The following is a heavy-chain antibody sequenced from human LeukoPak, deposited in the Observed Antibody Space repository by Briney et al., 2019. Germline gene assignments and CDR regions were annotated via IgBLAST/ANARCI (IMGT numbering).Heavy chain of an antibody. CDR1: GFTFSSYG. V-gene: IGHV3-49*04. CDR2: IRSNAYGGTT. CDR3: TRYRGYFDY. D-gene: IGHD3-10*01. J-gene: IGHJ4*02. Sequence: RPGRSLRLSCAASGFTFSSYGMNWVRQAPGKGLEWVGFIRSNAYGGTTEYAASVKGRFTISRDDSKSIAYLQMNSLKTEDTAVYYCTRYRGYFDYWGQGTLVTVSS.